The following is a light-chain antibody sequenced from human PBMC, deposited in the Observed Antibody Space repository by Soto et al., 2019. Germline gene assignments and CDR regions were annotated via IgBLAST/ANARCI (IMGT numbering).Light chain of an antibody. V-gene: IGKV3-15*01. CDR1: QSVSTN. CDR3: QQYGNSPRT. Sequence: ERVMTQSPATLSVSPGERATLSCRASQSVSTNLAWYQQKPGEAPRLLIYGASTRATGFPARFSSSGSGTDFTLTISSLEPEDFAVYYCQQYGNSPRTFGQGTKVDIK. J-gene: IGKJ1*01. CDR2: GAS.